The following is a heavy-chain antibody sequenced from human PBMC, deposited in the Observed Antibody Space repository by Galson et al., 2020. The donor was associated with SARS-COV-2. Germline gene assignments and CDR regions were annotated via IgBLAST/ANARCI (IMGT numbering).Heavy chain of an antibody. CDR2: IYYSGTT. D-gene: IGHD5-18*01. J-gene: IGHJ4*02. CDR3: ARGIQVWISLGYFDF. V-gene: IGHV4-39*07. CDR1: GGSIFSSDYY. Sequence: SETLSLTCTVSGGSIFSSDYYWGWIRQPPGKGLEWIGSIYYSGTTYYNPSLKSRVSITVDTSKNQLSLQLTSVTAADTAVYYCARGIQVWISLGYFDFWGQGTLVTASP.